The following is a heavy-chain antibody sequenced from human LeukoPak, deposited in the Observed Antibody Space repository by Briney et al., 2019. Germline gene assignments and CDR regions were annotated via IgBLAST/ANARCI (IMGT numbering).Heavy chain of an antibody. D-gene: IGHD3-10*01. Sequence: GGSLRLSCAASGFTFSSYGMSWVRQAPGKGLEWVSAISGSGGSTYYADSVKGRFTISRDNSKNTLYLQMNSLRAEDTAVYYCAKDLSITMVRAINAFDIWGQGTMVTVSS. CDR3: AKDLSITMVRAINAFDI. CDR2: ISGSGGST. V-gene: IGHV3-23*01. J-gene: IGHJ3*02. CDR1: GFTFSSYG.